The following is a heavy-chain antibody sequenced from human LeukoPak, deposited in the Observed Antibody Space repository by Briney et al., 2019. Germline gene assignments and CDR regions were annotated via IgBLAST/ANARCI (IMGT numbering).Heavy chain of an antibody. Sequence: GASVKVSCKASGYSFINYTIHWARQAPGHRLEWMGWINTGNHHTRYAQKFQGRVTFTRDTSASTACMGLNSLTSEDTAVYYCAREVSGLKRFDPWGQGTLVTVS. CDR3: AREVSGLKRFDP. CDR2: INTGNHHT. J-gene: IGHJ5*02. D-gene: IGHD5/OR15-5a*01. V-gene: IGHV1-3*04. CDR1: GYSFINYT.